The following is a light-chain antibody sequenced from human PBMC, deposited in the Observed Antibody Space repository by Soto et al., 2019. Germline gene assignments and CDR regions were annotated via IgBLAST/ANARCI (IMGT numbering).Light chain of an antibody. V-gene: IGKV1-5*03. CDR2: KAS. CDR1: QGISSW. CDR3: QQYNSYWT. J-gene: IGKJ1*01. Sequence: DIPMTQAPSSVSASVGDRVTITCRASQGISSWLAWYQQKPGKAPKLLIYKASSLQSGVPSRFSGSGSGTEFTLTITGLQPDDFATYYCQQYNSYWTFGQGTKVDVK.